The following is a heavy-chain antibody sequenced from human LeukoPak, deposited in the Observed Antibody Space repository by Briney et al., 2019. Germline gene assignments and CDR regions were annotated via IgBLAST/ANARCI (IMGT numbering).Heavy chain of an antibody. J-gene: IGHJ4*02. CDR3: AADPLYSYGLGY. D-gene: IGHD5-18*01. CDR2: IVAGSGNT. V-gene: IGHV1-58*01. Sequence: TSVKVSCKASGFTFTSSAVQWVRQARGQRLEWIGWIVAGSGNTNYAQKFQERVTITRDMSTSTAYMELSSLRSEDTAVYYCAADPLYSYGLGYWGQGTLVTVSS. CDR1: GFTFTSSA.